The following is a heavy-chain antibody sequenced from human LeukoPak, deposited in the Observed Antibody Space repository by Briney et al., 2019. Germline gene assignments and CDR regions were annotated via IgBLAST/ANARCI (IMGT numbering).Heavy chain of an antibody. CDR3: ARAKQDQYFDY. D-gene: IGHD1/OR15-1a*01. Sequence: GGSLRLPCAASGFTFSSYSMNWVRQAPGKGLEWVSSISSSSSYIYYADSVKGRFTISRDNAKNSLYLQMNSLRAEDTAVYYCARAKQDQYFDYWGQGTLVTVSS. V-gene: IGHV3-21*01. J-gene: IGHJ4*02. CDR1: GFTFSSYS. CDR2: ISSSSSYI.